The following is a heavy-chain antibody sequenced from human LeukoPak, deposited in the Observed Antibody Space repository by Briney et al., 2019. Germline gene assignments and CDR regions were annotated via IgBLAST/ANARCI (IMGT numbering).Heavy chain of an antibody. CDR2: IYCSGST. D-gene: IGHD3-22*01. Sequence: SETLSLTCTVSGGSISSYYWSWLRQPPGKGLEWIGYIYCSGSTNYNPSLKSRVTISVDTSKNQFSLKLSSVTAADTAMYYCARHDSSGPYNAFDIWGQGTMVTVSS. J-gene: IGHJ3*02. CDR1: GGSISSYY. V-gene: IGHV4-59*08. CDR3: ARHDSSGPYNAFDI.